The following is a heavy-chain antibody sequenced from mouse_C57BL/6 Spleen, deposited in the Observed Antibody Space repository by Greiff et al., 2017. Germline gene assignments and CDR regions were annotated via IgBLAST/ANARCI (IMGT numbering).Heavy chain of an antibody. Sequence: QVQLQQPGAELVRPGTSVKLSCKASGYTFTSYWMHWVKQRPGQGLEWIGVIDPSDSYTNYNQKFKGKATLTVDTSSSTAYMQLSSLTSEDSAVYYCARRTGTSYFDYWGQGTTPTVSS. CDR3: ARRTGTSYFDY. J-gene: IGHJ2*01. D-gene: IGHD4-1*01. CDR1: GYTFTSYW. V-gene: IGHV1-59*01. CDR2: IDPSDSYT.